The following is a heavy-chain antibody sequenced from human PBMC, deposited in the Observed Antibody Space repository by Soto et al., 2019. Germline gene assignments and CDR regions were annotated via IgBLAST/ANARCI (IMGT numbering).Heavy chain of an antibody. CDR1: CGSISSGGYY. Sequence: SETLSLTCTVSCGSISSGGYYWSWIRQHPGKGLEWIGYIYYSGSTYYNPSLKSRVTISVGTSKNQFSLKLSSVTAADTAVYYCAREARDSSGYYYYYGMDVWGQGTTVTVSS. CDR2: IYYSGST. CDR3: AREARDSSGYYYYYGMDV. J-gene: IGHJ6*02. D-gene: IGHD3-22*01. V-gene: IGHV4-31*03.